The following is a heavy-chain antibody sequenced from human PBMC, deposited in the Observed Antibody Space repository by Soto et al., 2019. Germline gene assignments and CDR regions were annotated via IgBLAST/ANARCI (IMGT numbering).Heavy chain of an antibody. CDR1: GGSISSGGYY. D-gene: IGHD2-15*01. J-gene: IGHJ6*02. V-gene: IGHV4-31*01. CDR2: IYYSGST. CDR3: ARDRYCSGGSCYWNYYYGMDV. Sequence: QVQLQESGPGLVKPSQTLSLTCTVSGGSISSGGYYWSWIRQHPGKGLEWIGYIYYSGSTYYNPSLKSQVTISVDTSKNQFSLKLSSVTAADTAVYYCARDRYCSGGSCYWNYYYGMDVWGQGTTVTVSS.